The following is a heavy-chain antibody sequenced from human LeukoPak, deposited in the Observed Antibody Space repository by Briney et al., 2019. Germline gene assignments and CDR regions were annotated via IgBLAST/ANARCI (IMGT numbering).Heavy chain of an antibody. D-gene: IGHD1-1*01. CDR3: TKGWNEY. J-gene: IGHJ1*01. CDR1: GFTFSNYN. CDR2: ISISSNYI. Sequence: GGSLRLSCAASGFTFSNYNMNWVRQAPGKGLEWVSCISISSNYIYYPDSVKGRFTISRDNAKNSLYLQMNSLRAEDTAVYYCTKGWNEYWGQGTLVTVSS. V-gene: IGHV3-21*04.